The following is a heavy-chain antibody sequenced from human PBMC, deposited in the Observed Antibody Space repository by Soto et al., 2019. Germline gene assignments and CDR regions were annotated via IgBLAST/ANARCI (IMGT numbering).Heavy chain of an antibody. Sequence: QVQLVQSGAEVKNPGSSVRVSCKASGGTFSSYTLNWVRQAPGQGLEWMGRIIPILSMSTYAQKFQGRVSXXXDXATTTAYMTLSSLRSDDTAIYYCARSYGSGSRPFDYWGQGTLVTVSS. CDR2: IIPILSMS. CDR3: ARSYGSGSRPFDY. J-gene: IGHJ4*02. CDR1: GGTFSSYT. D-gene: IGHD3-10*01. V-gene: IGHV1-69*02.